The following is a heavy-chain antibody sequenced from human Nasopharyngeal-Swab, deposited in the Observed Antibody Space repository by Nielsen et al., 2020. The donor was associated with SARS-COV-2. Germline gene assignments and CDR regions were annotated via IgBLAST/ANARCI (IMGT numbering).Heavy chain of an antibody. D-gene: IGHD3-22*01. Sequence: WIRQPPGKGLEWVANIKQDGSEKYYVDSVKGRFTIPRDNAKNSLYLQMNSLRAEDTAVYYCARAGDSSGYYFYYYYGMDVWGQGTTVTVSS. CDR3: ARAGDSSGYYFYYYYGMDV. CDR2: IKQDGSEK. V-gene: IGHV3-7*01. J-gene: IGHJ6*02.